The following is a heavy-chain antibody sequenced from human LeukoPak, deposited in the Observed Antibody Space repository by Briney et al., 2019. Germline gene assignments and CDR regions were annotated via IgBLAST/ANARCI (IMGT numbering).Heavy chain of an antibody. CDR1: GGSFSGFY. J-gene: IGHJ4*02. D-gene: IGHD4-17*01. CDR3: ARETPYGDWDY. V-gene: IGHV4-34*01. CDR2: INHSGNS. Sequence: PSETLSLTCAVYGGSFSGFYWSWIRQSPGKGLEWLGEINHSGNSNYNPSLQSRVTISVDASKNQFSLKLSSVTAADTAVYYCARETPYGDWDYWGQGTLLTVSS.